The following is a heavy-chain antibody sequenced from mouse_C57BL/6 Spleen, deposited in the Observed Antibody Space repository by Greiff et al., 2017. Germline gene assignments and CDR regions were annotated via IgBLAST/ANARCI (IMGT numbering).Heavy chain of an antibody. J-gene: IGHJ1*03. CDR3: ARSVDWYFDV. V-gene: IGHV1-82*01. CDR1: GYAFSSSW. CDR2: IYPGDGDT. Sequence: VKLQESGPELVKPGASVKISCKASGYAFSSSWMNWVKQRPGKGLEWIGRIYPGDGDTNYNGKFKGKATLTADKSSSTAYMQLSSLTSEDSAVYFCARSVDWYFDVWGTGTTVTVSS.